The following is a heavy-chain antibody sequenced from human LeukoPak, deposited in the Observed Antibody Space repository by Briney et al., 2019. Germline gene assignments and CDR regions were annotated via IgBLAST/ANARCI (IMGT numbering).Heavy chain of an antibody. CDR2: FDPEDGET. J-gene: IGHJ5*02. V-gene: IGHV1-24*01. CDR1: GYTLTELS. CDR3: ARGGIVVPAAISWFDP. Sequence: ASVKVSCKVSGYTLTELSMHWVRQAPGKGLEWMGGFDPEDGETIYAQKFQGRVTMTEDTSTDTAYMELSSLRSEDTAVYYCARGGIVVPAAISWFDPWGQGTLVTVSS. D-gene: IGHD2-2*01.